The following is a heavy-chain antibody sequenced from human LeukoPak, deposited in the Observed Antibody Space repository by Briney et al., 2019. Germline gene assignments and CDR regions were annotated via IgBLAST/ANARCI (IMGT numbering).Heavy chain of an antibody. D-gene: IGHD1-26*01. CDR2: IRPDGRET. CDR3: GRDAVLGSASVDY. V-gene: IGHV3-74*01. Sequence: GGSLRLSCAASGFTFSNHWMHWVRQAPGKGLGWVSRIRPDGRETNHAGSVKGRFTISRDNAKNTLYLQMNSLGAEDTAVYFCGRDAVLGSASVDYWGQGVLVTVSS. CDR1: GFTFSNHW. J-gene: IGHJ4*02.